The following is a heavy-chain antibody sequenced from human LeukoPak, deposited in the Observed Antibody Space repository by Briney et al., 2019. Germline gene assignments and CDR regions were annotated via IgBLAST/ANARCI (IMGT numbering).Heavy chain of an antibody. CDR1: GFTFSGSA. Sequence: GGSLRLSCAASGFTFSGSAMHWVRQASGKGLEWVGRIRSKANSYATAYAASVKGRFTISRDDSKNTAYLQMNSLKTEDTAVYYCTALAGGSGSYSNYWGQGTLVTVSS. CDR3: TALAGGSGSYSNY. CDR2: IRSKANSYAT. D-gene: IGHD1-26*01. V-gene: IGHV3-73*01. J-gene: IGHJ4*02.